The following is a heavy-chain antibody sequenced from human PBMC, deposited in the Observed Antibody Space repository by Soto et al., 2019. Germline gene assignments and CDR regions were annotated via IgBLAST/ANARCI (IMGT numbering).Heavy chain of an antibody. V-gene: IGHV3-23*01. CDR1: GFTFSSYN. CDR3: AKGLGSLITVAIFDY. Sequence: GGSLRLSCAASGFTFSSYNMSWVRQAPGKGLEWVSAISGSGGSTYYADSVKGRFTIFRDNSKNTLYLQMNSLRAEDTAVYYCAKGLGSLITVAIFDYWGQGTLVTAPQ. CDR2: ISGSGGST. D-gene: IGHD4-17*01. J-gene: IGHJ4*02.